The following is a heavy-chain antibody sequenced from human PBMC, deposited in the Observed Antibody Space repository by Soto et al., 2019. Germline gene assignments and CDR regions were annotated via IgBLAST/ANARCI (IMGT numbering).Heavy chain of an antibody. Sequence: GASVKVSCKASGYTLTGYYMHWVRQAPGQGLEWMGWINPNSGGTNYAQKFQGRVTMTRDTSISTAYMELSRLRSDDTAVYYCARDSITIFGVVIMGGMDVWGQGTTVTVSS. CDR2: INPNSGGT. J-gene: IGHJ6*02. CDR1: GYTLTGYY. V-gene: IGHV1-2*02. CDR3: ARDSITIFGVVIMGGMDV. D-gene: IGHD3-3*01.